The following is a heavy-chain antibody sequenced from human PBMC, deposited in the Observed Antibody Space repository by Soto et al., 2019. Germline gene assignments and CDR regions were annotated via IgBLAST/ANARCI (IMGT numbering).Heavy chain of an antibody. CDR2: FSDGGST. J-gene: IGHJ6*02. V-gene: IGHV4-59*01. Sequence: PSETLSVTCKVSGGSMYTYYWSWLRQSAGKGLEWVGYFSDGGSTNYNPSLENRVTISADTSKKQLSLRLSSVSPADTPIYFCARYSSSPICPENHYFGLEVWGQGTTLTVSS. CDR1: GGSMYTYY. CDR3: ARYSSSPICPENHYFGLEV. D-gene: IGHD2-2*01.